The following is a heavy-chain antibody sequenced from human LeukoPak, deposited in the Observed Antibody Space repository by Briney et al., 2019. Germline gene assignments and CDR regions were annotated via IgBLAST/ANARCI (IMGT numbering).Heavy chain of an antibody. J-gene: IGHJ4*02. CDR2: ISYDK. CDR3: AKERPMGYDFWNEFDY. CDR1: GFTFSSYG. V-gene: IGHV3-30*18. D-gene: IGHD3-3*01. Sequence: GGSLRPSCAASGFTFSSYGMHWVRQAPGKGLEWLAVISYDKYYADFVKGRFTISRDNSKNTLYLQMNSLRAEDTAVYYCAKERPMGYDFWNEFDYWGQGTLVTVSS.